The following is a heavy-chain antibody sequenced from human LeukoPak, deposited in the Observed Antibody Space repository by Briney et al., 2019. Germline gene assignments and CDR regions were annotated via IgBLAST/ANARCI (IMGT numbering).Heavy chain of an antibody. V-gene: IGHV4-39*07. CDR2: IYYSGST. CDR3: ARAGLLLEGEDWFDP. CDR1: GGSISSSSYY. J-gene: IGHJ5*02. Sequence: SETLSLTCTVSGGSISSSSYYWGWIRQPPGKGLEWIGSIYYSGSTYYNPSLKSRVTISVDTSKNQFSLKLSSVTAADTAVYYCARAGLLLEGEDWFDPWGQGTLVTVSS. D-gene: IGHD2-15*01.